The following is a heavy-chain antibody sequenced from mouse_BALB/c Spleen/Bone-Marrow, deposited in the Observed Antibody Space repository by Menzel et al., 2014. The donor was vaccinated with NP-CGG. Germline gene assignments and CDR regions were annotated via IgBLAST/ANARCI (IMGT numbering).Heavy chain of an antibody. CDR2: IDLETGGT. CDR1: GYTFTDYE. CDR3: TRWDGNYGWFAY. J-gene: IGHJ3*01. V-gene: IGHV1-15*01. D-gene: IGHD2-1*01. Sequence: LVESGAELVRPGASVTLSCKASGYTFTDYEMHWVKQTPVHGLEWIGAIDLETGGTAYNQKFKGKATLTADKSSSTAYMELRSLTSENSAVYYCTRWDGNYGWFAYWGQGTLVTVSA.